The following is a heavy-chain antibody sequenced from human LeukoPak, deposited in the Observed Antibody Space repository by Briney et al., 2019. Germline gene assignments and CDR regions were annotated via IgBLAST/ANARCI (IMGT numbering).Heavy chain of an antibody. Sequence: GGSLRLSCAASGFTFSDYYMSWIRQAPGKGLEWVSYISSSGSTIYYPDSVKGRFTISRDNAKNSLYLQMNSLRAEDTAVYYCARSSRFLEWLYYYYGMDVWGQGTTVTVSS. J-gene: IGHJ6*02. CDR3: ARSSRFLEWLYYYYGMDV. CDR2: ISSSGSTI. D-gene: IGHD3-3*01. CDR1: GFTFSDYY. V-gene: IGHV3-11*01.